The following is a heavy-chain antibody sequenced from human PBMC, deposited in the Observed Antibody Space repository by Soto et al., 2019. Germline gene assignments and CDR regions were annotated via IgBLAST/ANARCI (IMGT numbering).Heavy chain of an antibody. Sequence: SETLSLTCAVYGGSFSGYYWSWIRQPPGKGLEWIGEINHSGSTNYNPSLKSRVTISVDTSKNQFSLKLSSVTAADTAVYYCARAEYGMDVWGQGTTVTVSS. CDR2: INHSGST. CDR3: ARAEYGMDV. CDR1: GGSFSGYY. J-gene: IGHJ6*02. V-gene: IGHV4-34*01.